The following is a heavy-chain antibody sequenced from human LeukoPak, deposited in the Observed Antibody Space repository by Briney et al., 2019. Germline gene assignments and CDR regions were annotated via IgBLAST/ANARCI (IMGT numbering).Heavy chain of an antibody. D-gene: IGHD3-10*01. V-gene: IGHV4-34*01. CDR3: ARHIQRRPFGDPFGY. J-gene: IGHJ4*02. CDR1: GGSFSGYY. Sequence: PSETLSLTCAVYGGSFSGYYWGWIRQPPGKGLEWIGEINYSGNTKYNPSLKSRVTISVDTSKNQFSLKLSSVTAADTAVYYCARHIQRRPFGDPFGYWGQGTLVTVSS. CDR2: INYSGNT.